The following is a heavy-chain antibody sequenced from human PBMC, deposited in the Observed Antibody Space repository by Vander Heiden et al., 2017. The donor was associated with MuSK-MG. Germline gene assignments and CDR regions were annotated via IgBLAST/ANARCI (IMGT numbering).Heavy chain of an antibody. CDR3: ATDLITFGGVIAPLAY. V-gene: IGHV1-24*01. D-gene: IGHD3-16*02. CDR1: GYTLPELS. Sequence: QVQLVQSGAEVKKPVASVQVSCKVSGYTLPELSMHWVRQAPGKGLEWMGGFDPEDGETIYAQKFQGRVTMTEDTSTDTAYMELSSLRSEDTAVYYCATDLITFGGVIAPLAYWGQGTLVTVSS. CDR2: FDPEDGET. J-gene: IGHJ4*02.